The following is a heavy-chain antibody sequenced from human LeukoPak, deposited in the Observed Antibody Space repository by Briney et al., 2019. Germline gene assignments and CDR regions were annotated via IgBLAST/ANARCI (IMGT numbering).Heavy chain of an antibody. Sequence: SETLSLTCTVSGASISRSDYFWGWIRQPPGKGLEWIGSIYYSGSAYYSPSLKGPVTISVDTSKNQFSLKLNSVTAADTAVYYCARSSEYGDPFNYWGQGTLVTVSS. CDR3: ARSSEYGDPFNY. V-gene: IGHV4-39*01. CDR1: GASISRSDYF. D-gene: IGHD4-17*01. CDR2: IYYSGSA. J-gene: IGHJ4*02.